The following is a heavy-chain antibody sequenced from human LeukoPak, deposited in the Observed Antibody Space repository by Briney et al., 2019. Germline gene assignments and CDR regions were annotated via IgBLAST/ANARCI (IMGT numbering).Heavy chain of an antibody. CDR3: ARDRAVTDAFDI. Sequence: GASVKVSRKASGGTFSSYAISWVRQAPGQGLEWMGGIIPIFGTANYAQKFQGRVTITTDESTSTAYMELSSLRSEDTAVYYCARDRAVTDAFDIWGQGTMVTVSS. V-gene: IGHV1-69*05. D-gene: IGHD4-17*01. CDR2: IIPIFGTA. J-gene: IGHJ3*02. CDR1: GGTFSSYA.